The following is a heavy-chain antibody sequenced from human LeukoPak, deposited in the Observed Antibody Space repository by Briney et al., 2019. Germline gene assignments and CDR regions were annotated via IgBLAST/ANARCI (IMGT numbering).Heavy chain of an antibody. CDR3: ARPDMVRGPHYYYGMDV. V-gene: IGHV1-69*06. D-gene: IGHD3-10*01. CDR2: IIPIFGTA. Sequence: SVKVSFKASGGTFSSYAISWVRQAPGPGLEWMGGIIPIFGTANYAQEFQGRVTITADKSTSTAYMELSSLRSEDTAVYYCARPDMVRGPHYYYGMDVWGKGTTVTVSS. J-gene: IGHJ6*04. CDR1: GGTFSSYA.